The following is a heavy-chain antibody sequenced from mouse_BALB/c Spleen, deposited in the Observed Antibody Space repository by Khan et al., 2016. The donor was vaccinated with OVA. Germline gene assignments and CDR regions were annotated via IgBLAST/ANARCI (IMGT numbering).Heavy chain of an antibody. D-gene: IGHD2-14*01. Sequence: VQLQESGPGLVQPSQSLSITCTVSGFSLNTYGIHWIRQSQGKGLEWLGVIRSGGSTDYNGAFISRLNITKDNSKSQVFFKMNSLQADDTAIYYCARSSYMYDFTYWGQGTLVTVSA. CDR1: GFSLNTYG. V-gene: IGHV2-2*01. CDR2: IRSGGST. J-gene: IGHJ3*01. CDR3: ARSSYMYDFTY.